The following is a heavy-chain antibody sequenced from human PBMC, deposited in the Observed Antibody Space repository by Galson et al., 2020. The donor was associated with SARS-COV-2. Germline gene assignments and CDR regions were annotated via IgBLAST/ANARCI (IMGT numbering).Heavy chain of an antibody. Sequence: ASVKVSCKASGYTFASYAISWVRQAPGQGLEWMGWTSTYSGNTIYAQKLQGRVTMTTDTSTNTAYMELRSLRSDDTAVYFCARDESLPLDYWGQGTLVTVSS. J-gene: IGHJ4*02. CDR1: GYTFASYA. CDR2: TSTYSGNT. V-gene: IGHV1-18*01. CDR3: ARDESLPLDY. D-gene: IGHD2-2*01.